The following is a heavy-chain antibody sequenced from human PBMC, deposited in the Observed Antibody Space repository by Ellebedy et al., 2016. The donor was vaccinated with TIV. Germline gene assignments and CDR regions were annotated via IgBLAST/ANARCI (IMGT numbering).Heavy chain of an antibody. J-gene: IGHJ4*02. Sequence: GESLKISCAASGFTFSSYNMHWVRQAPGKGLEWVSSIGRTSSYMYYAASVRGRFTISRDNAKTSLYLQMNSLRGEDTAVYYCARGRGGSTGSDYFDYWGQGTLVTVSS. CDR3: ARGRGGSTGSDYFDY. CDR1: GFTFSSYN. V-gene: IGHV3-21*06. D-gene: IGHD2-2*01. CDR2: IGRTSSYM.